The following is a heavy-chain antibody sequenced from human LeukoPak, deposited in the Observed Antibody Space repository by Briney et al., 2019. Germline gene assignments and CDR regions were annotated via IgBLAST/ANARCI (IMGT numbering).Heavy chain of an antibody. CDR3: ARDPNYGDYLTDY. Sequence: GGSLRLSCAASKFNFSDHYMSWIRQAPGKGLEWISYISSSGSVKYYGDSVKGRFTISRDNAKNSLYLQMNSLRAEDTAVYYCARDPNYGDYLTDYWGQGTLVTVSS. CDR1: KFNFSDHY. CDR2: ISSSGSVK. J-gene: IGHJ4*02. D-gene: IGHD4-17*01. V-gene: IGHV3-11*04.